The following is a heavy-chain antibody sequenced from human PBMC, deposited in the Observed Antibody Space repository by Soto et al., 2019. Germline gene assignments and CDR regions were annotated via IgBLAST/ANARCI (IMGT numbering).Heavy chain of an antibody. V-gene: IGHV5-51*01. CDR2: IYPDDSDT. CDR1: GYSFTDFW. Sequence: GESLKISCEASGYSFTDFWIGWVRQMPGKGLEWMGIIYPDDSDTTYNPSFQGQVTISADKSITTAYLQWSSLKASDAAIYYFARQCTTSIGNSQYSGMAVWGQGTTVTVSS. J-gene: IGHJ6*02. CDR3: ARQCTTSIGNSQYSGMAV. D-gene: IGHD2-8*01.